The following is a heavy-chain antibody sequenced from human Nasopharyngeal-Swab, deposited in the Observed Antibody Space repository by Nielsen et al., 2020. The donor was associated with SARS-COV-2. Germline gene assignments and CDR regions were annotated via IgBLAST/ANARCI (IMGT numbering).Heavy chain of an antibody. J-gene: IGHJ6*02. V-gene: IGHV1-8*01. CDR1: GYTFTSYD. Sequence: SVKVSCKASGYTFTSYDINWVRQATGQGLEWMGWMNPNSGNTGYAQKFQGRVTMTRNTSISTAYMELSSLRSEDTAVYYCARGVPYYDFWSGYYMGDYYYGMDVWGQGTTVTVSS. CDR3: ARGVPYYDFWSGYYMGDYYYGMDV. CDR2: MNPNSGNT. D-gene: IGHD3-3*01.